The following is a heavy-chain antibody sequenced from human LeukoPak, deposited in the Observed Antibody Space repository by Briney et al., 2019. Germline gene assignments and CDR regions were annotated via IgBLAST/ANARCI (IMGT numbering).Heavy chain of an antibody. CDR3: ARDRVTMVRGVIRPHYCYGMDV. V-gene: IGHV3-30-3*01. J-gene: IGHJ6*02. CDR1: GFVFSDYW. D-gene: IGHD3-10*01. Sequence: GGSLRLSCAASGFVFSDYWMTWVRHAPGKGLEWVAVISYDGSNKYYADSVKGRFTISRDNSKSTLYLQMNSLRAEDTAVYYCARDRVTMVRGVIRPHYCYGMDVWGQGTTVTVSS. CDR2: ISYDGSNK.